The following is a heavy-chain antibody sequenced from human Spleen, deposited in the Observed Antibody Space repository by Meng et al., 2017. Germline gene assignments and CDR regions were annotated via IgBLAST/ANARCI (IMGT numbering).Heavy chain of an antibody. CDR3: GRVGHDSSGFGYYFVNWYFDL. Sequence: GGSLRLSCKGSGYSFSNYWIGWVRQMPGKGLEWMGIIYPGDSDTTYSPSFQGQVTISADTSISTAYLQWSSVKASDTAMYYCGRVGHDSSGFGYYFVNWYFDLWGRGTLVTVSS. CDR2: IYPGDSDT. CDR1: GYSFSNYW. V-gene: IGHV5-51*01. J-gene: IGHJ2*01. D-gene: IGHD3-22*01.